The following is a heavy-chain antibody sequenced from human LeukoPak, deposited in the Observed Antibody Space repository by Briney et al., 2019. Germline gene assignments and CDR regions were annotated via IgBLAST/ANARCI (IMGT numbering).Heavy chain of an antibody. CDR1: GGSISSGGYS. CDR3: ARVGWNYDFDY. V-gene: IGHV4-30-2*01. J-gene: IGHJ4*02. Sequence: TLSLTCAVSGGSISSGGYSWSWIRQPPGKGLEWIGYIYHSGSTYYNPSLKSRVTISVDRSKNQFSLKLSSVTAADTAVYYCARVGWNYDFDYWGQGTLVTVPS. CDR2: IYHSGST. D-gene: IGHD1-7*01.